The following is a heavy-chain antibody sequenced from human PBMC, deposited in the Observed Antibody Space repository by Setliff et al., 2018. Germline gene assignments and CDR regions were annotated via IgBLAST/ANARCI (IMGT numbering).Heavy chain of an antibody. CDR2: IIPIFGTA. Sequence: SVKVSCKASGGTFNSYAISWVRQAPGQGLEWMGGIIPIFGTANYAQKFQGRVTITTDESTSTAYMELSSLRSEDTAVYYCARATYYYDSSGYFLDAFDIWGQGTMVTVSS. CDR3: ARATYYYDSSGYFLDAFDI. CDR1: GGTFNSYA. V-gene: IGHV1-69*05. D-gene: IGHD3-22*01. J-gene: IGHJ3*02.